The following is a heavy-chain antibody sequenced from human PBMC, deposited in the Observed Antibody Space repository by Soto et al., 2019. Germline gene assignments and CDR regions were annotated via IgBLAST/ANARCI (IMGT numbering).Heavy chain of an antibody. Sequence: SVKVSCKASGYTFTDYYIHWVRQAPGQGLEWMGWTNPNSDGAHYAQKFQGRVTMTRDKSTRTLYMEVNRLRSDDTAVYFCARGGGSGWHGDWFDPWGQGTPVTVSS. CDR1: GYTFTDYY. V-gene: IGHV1-2*02. CDR2: TNPNSDGA. J-gene: IGHJ5*02. CDR3: ARGGGSGWHGDWFDP. D-gene: IGHD6-19*01.